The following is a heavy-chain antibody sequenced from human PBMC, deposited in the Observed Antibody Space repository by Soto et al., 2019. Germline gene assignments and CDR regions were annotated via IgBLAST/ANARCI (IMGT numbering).Heavy chain of an antibody. J-gene: IGHJ3*02. D-gene: IGHD4-17*01. V-gene: IGHV3-7*01. Sequence: EVQLVESGGGLVQRGGSLRLSCAASGFSFSSYWMSWVRQAPGKGPEWVANIKQDGSEKYYVDSVKGRFTISRDNAKNSLYLQINSRRVEDIAVYYCANMEDADYGTGAFDIWGQGTRVTVSS. CDR3: ANMEDADYGTGAFDI. CDR2: IKQDGSEK. CDR1: GFSFSSYW.